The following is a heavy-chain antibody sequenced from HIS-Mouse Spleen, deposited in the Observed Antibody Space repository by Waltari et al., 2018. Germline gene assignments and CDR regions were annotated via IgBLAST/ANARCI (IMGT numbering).Heavy chain of an antibody. Sequence: EVQLVQSGAELKKPGASLKVSCTCSGYSFTSYWIGWVGPVAGKGLEWMGIIYPGDSDTRYSPSFQGQVTISADKSISTAYLQWSSLKASDTAMYYCARTTMVRGVMGNDYWGQGTLVTVSS. CDR3: ARTTMVRGVMGNDY. CDR2: IYPGDSDT. D-gene: IGHD3-10*01. V-gene: IGHV5-51*03. CDR1: GYSFTSYW. J-gene: IGHJ4*02.